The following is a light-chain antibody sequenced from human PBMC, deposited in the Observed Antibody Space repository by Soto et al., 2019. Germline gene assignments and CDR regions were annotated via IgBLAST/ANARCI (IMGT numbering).Light chain of an antibody. CDR1: SSDDGGYNY. CDR2: DVT. Sequence: QSALTQPASVSGSPGQSITISCTGTSSDDGGYNYVSWYQQHPGKAPKLMIYDVTNRPSGVSSRFSGSKSGNTASLTISGLQAEDEADYYCSSYTTSSTWVFGGGTKLTVL. J-gene: IGLJ3*02. CDR3: SSYTTSSTWV. V-gene: IGLV2-14*01.